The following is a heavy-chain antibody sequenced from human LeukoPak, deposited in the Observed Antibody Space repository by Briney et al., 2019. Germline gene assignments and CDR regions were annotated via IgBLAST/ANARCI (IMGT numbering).Heavy chain of an antibody. CDR1: GFIFSSYS. J-gene: IGHJ3*02. Sequence: GGSLRLSCAASGFIFSSYSMSWVRQAPGKGLEWVGRNRDKSKSYTTDYAASVRGRFTISRDDSKNSLYLQMYSLRTEDTAVYFCTRPSYYDSRGYSTNGFDIWGQGTMVTVSS. CDR2: NRDKSKSYTT. D-gene: IGHD3-22*01. V-gene: IGHV3-72*01. CDR3: TRPSYYDSRGYSTNGFDI.